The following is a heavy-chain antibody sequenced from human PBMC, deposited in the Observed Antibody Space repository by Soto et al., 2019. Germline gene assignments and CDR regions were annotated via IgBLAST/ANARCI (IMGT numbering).Heavy chain of an antibody. CDR2: IIPIFGTA. CDR3: ARPRGIAGDGTPYYFDY. V-gene: IGHV1-69*13. Sequence: SVKVSCKASGGTFSSYAISWVRQAPGQGLEWMGGIIPIFGTATYAQKFQCRVTITADESTSTAYMALRSLTSADTAVYYCARPRGIAGDGTPYYFDYWGQGTLVTVSS. D-gene: IGHD6-19*01. CDR1: GGTFSSYA. J-gene: IGHJ4*02.